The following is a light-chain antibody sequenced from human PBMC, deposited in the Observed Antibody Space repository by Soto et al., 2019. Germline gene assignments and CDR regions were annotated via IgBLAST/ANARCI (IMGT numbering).Light chain of an antibody. J-gene: IGLJ2*01. CDR3: GTWDESLGAGV. CDR2: DDN. V-gene: IGLV1-51*01. CDR1: GSNIGRNY. Sequence: QSVLTQPASVSATPGETVTISCSGRGSNIGRNYVSWYRQLPGTAPQLLIYDDNKRHSGVPDRLSGSRYGTSASLAIAGLQPGDEAAYYCGTWDESLGAGVFGGGTKLTVL.